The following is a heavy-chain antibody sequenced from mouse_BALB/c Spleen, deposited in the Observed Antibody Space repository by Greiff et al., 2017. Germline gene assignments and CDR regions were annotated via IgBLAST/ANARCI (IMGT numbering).Heavy chain of an antibody. CDR3: NRGGGYYFDY. CDR2: IDPENGDT. Sequence: EVKLVESGAELVRSGASVKLSCTASGFNIKDYYMHWVKQRPEQGLEWIGWIDPENGDTEYAPKFQGKATMTADTSSNTAYLQLSSLTSEDTAVYYCNRGGGYYFDYWGQGTTLTVSS. J-gene: IGHJ2*01. CDR1: GFNIKDYY. D-gene: IGHD1-1*02. V-gene: IGHV14-4*02.